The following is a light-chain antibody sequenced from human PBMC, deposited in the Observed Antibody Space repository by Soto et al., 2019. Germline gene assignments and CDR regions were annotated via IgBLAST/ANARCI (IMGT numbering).Light chain of an antibody. J-gene: IGLJ3*02. CDR3: CSYAGNGAWV. V-gene: IGLV2-23*02. CDR1: GGDDGNYDL. CDR2: EVN. Sequence: QSALTQPASVSGSPGQSITISCAGSGGDDGNYDLLSWYQKSPGKAPKLIIFEVNRRPSGVSDRFSGSKSGNTASLTISGLQAEDEGDFFCCSYAGNGAWVFGGGTHVTV.